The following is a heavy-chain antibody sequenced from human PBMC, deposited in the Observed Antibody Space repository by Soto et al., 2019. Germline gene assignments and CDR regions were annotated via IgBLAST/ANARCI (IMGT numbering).Heavy chain of an antibody. V-gene: IGHV3-30-3*01. CDR1: GFTFSSYA. D-gene: IGHD5-18*01. CDR3: ARDANIVRRVAMVSYFDY. Sequence: VGSLRLSCAASGFTFSSYAMHWVRQAPGKGLEWVAVISYDGSNKYYADSVKGRFTISRDNSKNTLYLQMNSLRAEDTAVYYCARDANIVRRVAMVSYFDYWGQGTLVTVSS. CDR2: ISYDGSNK. J-gene: IGHJ4*02.